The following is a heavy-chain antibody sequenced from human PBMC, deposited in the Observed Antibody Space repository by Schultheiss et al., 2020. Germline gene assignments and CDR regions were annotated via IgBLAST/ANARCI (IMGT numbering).Heavy chain of an antibody. J-gene: IGHJ4*02. Sequence: GGSLRLSCAASGFTFSSYSMNWVRQAPGKGLEWVSVIYSGGSTYYADSVKGRFTISRDNSKNTLYLQMNSLRAEDTAVYYCARDTYSNEVYYFDYWGQGTLVTVSS. CDR3: ARDTYSNEVYYFDY. CDR1: GFTFSSYS. V-gene: IGHV3-66*02. CDR2: IYSGGST. D-gene: IGHD4-11*01.